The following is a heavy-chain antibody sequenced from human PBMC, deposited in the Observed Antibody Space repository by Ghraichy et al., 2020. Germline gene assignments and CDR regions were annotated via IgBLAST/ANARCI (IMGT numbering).Heavy chain of an antibody. Sequence: ASVKVSCKASGYTFTSYAMHWVRQAPGHRLEWMGWINAGNGNTKYSQKFQGRVTITRDTSASTAYMELSSLRSEDTAVYYCARQFYDFWSGYAPYFDYWGQGTLVTVSS. CDR2: INAGNGNT. V-gene: IGHV1-3*01. CDR3: ARQFYDFWSGYAPYFDY. J-gene: IGHJ4*02. CDR1: GYTFTSYA. D-gene: IGHD3-3*01.